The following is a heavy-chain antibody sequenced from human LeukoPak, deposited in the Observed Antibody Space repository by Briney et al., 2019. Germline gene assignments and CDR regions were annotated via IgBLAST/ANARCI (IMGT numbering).Heavy chain of an antibody. CDR1: GFTFDVYT. Sequence: SGGSLRLSCAASGFTFDVYTMHWVRQAPGKGLEWASLISWDGGSTYYADSVKGRFTISRDNSKNSLYLQMNSLRTEDTALYYCAKGGRITMVRGIYYYMDVWGKGTTDTVSS. V-gene: IGHV3-43*01. CDR2: ISWDGGST. CDR3: AKGGRITMVRGIYYYMDV. J-gene: IGHJ6*03. D-gene: IGHD3-10*01.